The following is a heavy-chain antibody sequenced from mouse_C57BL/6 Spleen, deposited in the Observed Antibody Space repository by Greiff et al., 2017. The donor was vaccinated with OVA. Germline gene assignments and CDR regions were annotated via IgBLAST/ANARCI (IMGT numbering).Heavy chain of an antibody. CDR2: INPSTGGT. V-gene: IGHV1-42*01. D-gene: IGHD3-3*01. CDR3: ARKGTDYFDY. CDR1: GYSFTGYY. J-gene: IGHJ2*01. Sequence: VQLQQSGPELVKPGASVKISCKASGYSFTGYYMNWVKQSPEKSLEWIGEINPSTGGTTYNQKFKAKATLTVDKSSSTAYMQLKSLTSEDSAVYYCARKGTDYFDYWGQGTTRTVSS.